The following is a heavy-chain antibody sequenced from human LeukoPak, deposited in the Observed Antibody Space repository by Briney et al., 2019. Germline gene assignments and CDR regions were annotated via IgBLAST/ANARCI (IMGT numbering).Heavy chain of an antibody. D-gene: IGHD6-19*01. CDR1: GFTLSSYG. J-gene: IGHJ4*02. CDR3: ARAVAGPDY. CDR2: ISYDGSNK. Sequence: GGSLRLSCAASGFTLSSYGMHWVRQAPGKGLEWVAVISYDGSNKYYADSVKGRFTISRDNSKNTLYLQMNSLRAEDTAVYYRARAVAGPDYWGQGTLVTVSS. V-gene: IGHV3-30*03.